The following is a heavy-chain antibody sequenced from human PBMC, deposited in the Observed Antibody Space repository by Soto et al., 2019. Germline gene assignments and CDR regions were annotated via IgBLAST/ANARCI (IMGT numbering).Heavy chain of an antibody. Sequence: QVQLQESGPGLVKPSETLSLTCTVSGGSISSSSFYWGWIRQPPGKGLEWIGNIYYSGKTFYNPSLKSRVTISVDTSKNQFSLRLSSVTAADTAVYYCARRGVVGFDDYWGQGTLVTVSS. CDR3: ARRGVVGFDDY. CDR1: GGSISSSSFY. V-gene: IGHV4-39*01. J-gene: IGHJ4*02. CDR2: IYYSGKT. D-gene: IGHD3-3*01.